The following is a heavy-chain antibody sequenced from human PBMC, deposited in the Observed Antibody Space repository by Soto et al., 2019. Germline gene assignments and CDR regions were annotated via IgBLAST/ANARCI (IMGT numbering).Heavy chain of an antibody. Sequence: SETLSLTCSVSGDSINRDKYYWGWIRQPPGKGLEWIGSIYYRGNTYYNPSLQTRVTISLDKSKSQFSLRLNSVTAADSAVYFCARLEGLATISYYFYFWGQGAQVTVSS. V-gene: IGHV4-39*01. CDR1: GDSINRDKYY. CDR2: IYYRGNT. J-gene: IGHJ4*02. CDR3: ARLEGLATISYYFYF. D-gene: IGHD3-9*01.